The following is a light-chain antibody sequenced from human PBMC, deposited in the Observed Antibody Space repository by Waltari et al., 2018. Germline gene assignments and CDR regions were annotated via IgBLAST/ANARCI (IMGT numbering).Light chain of an antibody. V-gene: IGLV4-69*01. J-gene: IGLJ3*02. CDR2: LNGDGSH. CDR3: QTWGTGIV. CDR1: RGHNSYA. Sequence: QLVLTQSPSASASLGASVKLTCTLSRGHNSYAIAWHQQQPQKGPRFLMKLNGDGSHTKGDGIPARFSGSSSGAERYLTISSLQSEDEADYYCQTWGTGIVFGGGTKLTVL.